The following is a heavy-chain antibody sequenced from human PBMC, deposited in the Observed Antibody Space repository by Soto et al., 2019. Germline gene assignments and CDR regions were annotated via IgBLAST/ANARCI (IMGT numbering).Heavy chain of an antibody. Sequence: QVQLVQSGAEVKKPGASVKVSCKASGYTFTNYGITWVRQAPGQGLEWMGWIRAYNDNTNYAQKFQGRVTMTTDTSTSTVYMELRSLRSDDTAVYFCATRAPRDPVFFNYWGQGTLVTVSS. D-gene: IGHD3-10*01. CDR3: ATRAPRDPVFFNY. CDR2: IRAYNDNT. V-gene: IGHV1-18*01. CDR1: GYTFTNYG. J-gene: IGHJ4*02.